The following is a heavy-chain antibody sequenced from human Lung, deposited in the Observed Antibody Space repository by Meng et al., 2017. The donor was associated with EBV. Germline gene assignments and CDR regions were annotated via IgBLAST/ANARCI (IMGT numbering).Heavy chain of an antibody. Sequence: QLQLQESGPGLVKTSETLSLTCTVSGGSISSSSYYWGWIRQPPGKGLEWVGSIYYSGNTDYNPSLRSRVTISGDTSKNQFSLRLSSVTAADTAMYYCASDNSSGDIDAFDIWGQGTMVTVSS. D-gene: IGHD3-22*01. CDR3: ASDNSSGDIDAFDI. CDR2: IYYSGNT. V-gene: IGHV4-39*01. J-gene: IGHJ3*02. CDR1: GGSISSSSYY.